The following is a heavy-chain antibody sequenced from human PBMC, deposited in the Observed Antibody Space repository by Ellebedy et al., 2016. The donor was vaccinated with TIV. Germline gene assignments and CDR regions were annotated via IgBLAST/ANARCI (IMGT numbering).Heavy chain of an antibody. V-gene: IGHV3-33*01. CDR1: GFTFSLFG. Sequence: GESLKISCVGSGFTFSLFGFHWVRQAPGKGLEWVAVIWPDGTNPHYADSVKGRLTISRDNTKNTVYLQINSLRAEDTALYFCARDGAAREIDHWGQGTLVTVSS. CDR2: IWPDGTNP. CDR3: ARDGAAREIDH. J-gene: IGHJ4*02. D-gene: IGHD6-6*01.